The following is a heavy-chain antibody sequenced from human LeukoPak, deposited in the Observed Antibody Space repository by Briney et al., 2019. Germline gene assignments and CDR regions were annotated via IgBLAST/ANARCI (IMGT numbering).Heavy chain of an antibody. CDR1: GFTFSDHY. D-gene: IGHD6-19*01. V-gene: IGHV3-72*01. Sequence: GGSLRLSCAASGFTFSDHYMDWVRQAPGKGLEWVGRTRKKVNGYTTEYAASVKGRSTVSRDDSKNSLYLQMNSLRTEDTAVYYCARGIAVIGTYTFFDYWGQGTLVTVSS. CDR2: TRKKVNGYTT. J-gene: IGHJ4*02. CDR3: ARGIAVIGTYTFFDY.